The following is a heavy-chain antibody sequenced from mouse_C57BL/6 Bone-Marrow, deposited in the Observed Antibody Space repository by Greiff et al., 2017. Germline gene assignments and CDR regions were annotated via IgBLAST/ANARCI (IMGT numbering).Heavy chain of an antibody. CDR2: INPYNGGT. Sequence: SGPVLVKPGASVKMSCKASGYTFTDYYMNWVKQSHGKSLEWIGVINPYNGGTSYNQKFKGKATLTVDKSSSTAYMELNSLTSEDSAVYYCARAVITTVGAMDYWGQGTSVTVSS. V-gene: IGHV1-19*01. J-gene: IGHJ4*01. D-gene: IGHD1-1*01. CDR3: ARAVITTVGAMDY. CDR1: GYTFTDYY.